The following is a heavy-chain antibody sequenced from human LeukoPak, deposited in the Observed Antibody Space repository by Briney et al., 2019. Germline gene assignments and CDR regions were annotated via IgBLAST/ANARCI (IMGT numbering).Heavy chain of an antibody. CDR1: SYSINTDYY. Sequence: PSETLSLTCAVSSYSINTDYYWVWIRQPPEKGLEWIGSIYRSGKTYYNPSLKGRVTISLDMSKNQFSLKLNSVIAADTAVYYCARGGSGTNYYYMDVWGKGTTVTVSS. CDR2: IYRSGKT. D-gene: IGHD3-10*01. J-gene: IGHJ6*03. CDR3: ARGGSGTNYYYMDV. V-gene: IGHV4-38-2*01.